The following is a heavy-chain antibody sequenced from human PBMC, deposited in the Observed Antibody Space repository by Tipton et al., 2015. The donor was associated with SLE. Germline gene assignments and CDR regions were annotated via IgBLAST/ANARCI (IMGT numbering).Heavy chain of an antibody. CDR3: ARERTGSGFDAFDI. J-gene: IGHJ3*02. CDR2: IYTSGST. CDR1: GGSISSGSYY. Sequence: TLSLTCTVSGGSISSGSYYWSWIRQPAGKGLEWIGYIYTSGSTNYNPSLKSRVTISLDTSKNQFSLKLSSMTAADTAVYYCARERTGSGFDAFDIWGQGTMVTVSS. D-gene: IGHD3-10*01. V-gene: IGHV4-61*09.